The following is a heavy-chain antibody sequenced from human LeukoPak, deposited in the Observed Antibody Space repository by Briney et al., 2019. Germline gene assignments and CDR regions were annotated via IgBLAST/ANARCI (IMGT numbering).Heavy chain of an antibody. CDR3: AKDSLQYYDILTGYYSYGFFDY. D-gene: IGHD3-9*01. Sequence: GGSLRLSCAASGFXFSGYAMTWVRQAPGKGLEWVSSIRGSGGSTYYAASVKGRFTFSRDNSKNSLYLKMNSLRAQDTAVYYCAKDSLQYYDILTGYYSYGFFDYWGQGTLVTVSS. V-gene: IGHV3-23*01. J-gene: IGHJ4*02. CDR2: IRGSGGST. CDR1: GFXFSGYA.